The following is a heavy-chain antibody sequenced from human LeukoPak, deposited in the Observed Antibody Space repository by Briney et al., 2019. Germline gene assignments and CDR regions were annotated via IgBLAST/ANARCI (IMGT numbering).Heavy chain of an antibody. Sequence: GGSLRLSCAASGFTFSSYEMNWVRQAPGKGLEWVSYISSSGSTIYYADSVKARFTISRDNAKNSLYLQMNSLRAEDTAVYYCARALNYGTHFDYWGQGTLVTVSS. J-gene: IGHJ4*02. V-gene: IGHV3-48*03. D-gene: IGHD4-17*01. CDR3: ARALNYGTHFDY. CDR1: GFTFSSYE. CDR2: ISSSGSTI.